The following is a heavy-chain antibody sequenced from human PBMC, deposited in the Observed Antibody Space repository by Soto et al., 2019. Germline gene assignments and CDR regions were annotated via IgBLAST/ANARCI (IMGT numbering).Heavy chain of an antibody. CDR2: ISKTGNYI. V-gene: IGHV3-21*02. CDR1: RFTLSGFS. J-gene: IGHJ6*02. CDR3: ARHSRVRSRGLMRGIAGMDV. D-gene: IGHD3-10*01. Sequence: EVQLVQSGGGLVKSGGSLRLSCVASRFTLSGFSMNCVRQAPGKGLEWFSSISKTGNYIYYAVSVMVRFTISRDNAKNSLYLQMNSLRAEDTAVYYCARHSRVRSRGLMRGIAGMDVLGQGTTVIFSS.